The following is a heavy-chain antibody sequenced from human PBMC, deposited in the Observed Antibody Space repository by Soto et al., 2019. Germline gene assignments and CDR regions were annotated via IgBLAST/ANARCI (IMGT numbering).Heavy chain of an antibody. D-gene: IGHD6-19*01. Sequence: EVQLLASGGGLVQPGGSLRLSCAASGFTFSDYAVNWVRQAPGQGLEWVSIITGSGRNTFYADSVKGRFTVSRDNSRNTLYLQMDSLRAEDTAVYYCAKESGWSTNYYYAYGMDVWGQGTTVTVSS. J-gene: IGHJ6*02. V-gene: IGHV3-23*01. CDR3: AKESGWSTNYYYAYGMDV. CDR1: GFTFSDYA. CDR2: ITGSGRNT.